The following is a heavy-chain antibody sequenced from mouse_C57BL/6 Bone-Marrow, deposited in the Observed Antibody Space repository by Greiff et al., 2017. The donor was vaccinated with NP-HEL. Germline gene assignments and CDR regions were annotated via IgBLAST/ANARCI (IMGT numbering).Heavy chain of an antibody. J-gene: IGHJ1*03. V-gene: IGHV1-72*01. Sequence: QVHVKQPGAELVKPGASVKLSCKASGYTFTSYWMHWVKQRPGRGLEWIGRIDPNSGGTKYNEKFKSKATLTVDKPSSTAYMQLSSLTSEDSAVYYCARVSYYDYDDWYFDVWGTGTTVTVSS. D-gene: IGHD2-4*01. CDR3: ARVSYYDYDDWYFDV. CDR1: GYTFTSYW. CDR2: IDPNSGGT.